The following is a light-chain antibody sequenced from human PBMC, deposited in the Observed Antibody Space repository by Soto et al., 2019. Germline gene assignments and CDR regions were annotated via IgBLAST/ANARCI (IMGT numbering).Light chain of an antibody. CDR1: QSVSSY. J-gene: IGKJ4*01. V-gene: IGKV3-11*01. Sequence: EIVLTQSPATLSLSPGERATLSCRASQSVSSYLAWYQQKPGQAPRLLIYDASNRATGIPARFSGSGSGTDFTLTISSLEPEDSAVYYCQQRSNWPRPTFGGGTRWIS. CDR2: DAS. CDR3: QQRSNWPRPT.